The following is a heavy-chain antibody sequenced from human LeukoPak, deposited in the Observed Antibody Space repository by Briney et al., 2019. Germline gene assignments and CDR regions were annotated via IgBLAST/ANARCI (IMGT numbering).Heavy chain of an antibody. Sequence: GGTLRLSCAASGFTFSSYGMSWVRQAPGKGLEWVSAISGSGGSTYYADSVKGRFTISRDNSKNTLYLQMNSLRAEDTAVYYCAKDPQNRLFRVYWGQGTLVTVSS. CDR3: AKDPQNRLFRVY. D-gene: IGHD3-22*01. CDR1: GFTFSSYG. J-gene: IGHJ4*02. CDR2: ISGSGGST. V-gene: IGHV3-23*01.